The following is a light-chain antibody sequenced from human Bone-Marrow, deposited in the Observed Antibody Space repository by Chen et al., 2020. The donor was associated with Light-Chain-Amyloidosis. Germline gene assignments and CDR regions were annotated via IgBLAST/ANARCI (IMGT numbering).Light chain of an antibody. CDR3: QVWDRSSDRPV. V-gene: IGLV3-21*02. J-gene: IGLJ3*02. CDR2: DDS. Sequence: SYVLTQPSSVSVAPGQTATIACGGNNIGSTSVHWYQQTPGQAPLLVVYDDSDRSSGIPERLSGSNSGNTATLTISRVEAGDEADYYWQVWDRSSDRPVFGGWTKLTVL. CDR1: NIGSTS.